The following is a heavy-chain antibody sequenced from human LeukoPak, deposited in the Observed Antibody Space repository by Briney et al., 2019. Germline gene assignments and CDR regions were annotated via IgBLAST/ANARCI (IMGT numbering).Heavy chain of an antibody. D-gene: IGHD3-10*01. CDR3: AKDLWDSGSQAYFDY. V-gene: IGHV3-23*01. J-gene: IGHJ4*02. Sequence: GGSLRLSCAASGITFSSYAMSWVRQAPGKGLEWVSGFSGSGGSTYYADSVKGRFTISRDNSKNTLYLQMNSLRAEDTAVYYCAKDLWDSGSQAYFDYWGQGTLVTVSS. CDR2: FSGSGGST. CDR1: GITFSSYA.